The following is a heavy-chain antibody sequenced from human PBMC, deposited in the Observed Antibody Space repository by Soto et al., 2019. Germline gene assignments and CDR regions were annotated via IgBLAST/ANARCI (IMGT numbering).Heavy chain of an antibody. CDR1: GFTFDAYP. CDR2: LAWDGGSI. CDR3: VREDAVEL. J-gene: IGHJ3*01. V-gene: IGHV3-9*01. Sequence: EVQLVESGGGLVQPGRSLGLSCAASGFTFDAYPMHWVRQAPGKGLEWVAGLAWDGGSIEYVDSVEGRFTISRDNAKNSLYLQMISLRGEDTALNYSVREDAVELWGPGKQVTFSS.